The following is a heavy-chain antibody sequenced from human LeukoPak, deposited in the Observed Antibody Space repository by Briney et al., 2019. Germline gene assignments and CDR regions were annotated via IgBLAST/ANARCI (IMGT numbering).Heavy chain of an antibody. CDR1: GGSISSYY. CDR3: ARTLLGKDILTGYYNPYFDY. J-gene: IGHJ4*02. D-gene: IGHD3-9*01. CDR2: IYYSGST. Sequence: SETLSLTCTVSGGSISSYYWSWIRQPPGKGLEWIGYIYYSGSTNYNPSLKSRVTISVDTSKNQFSLKLSSVTAADTAVYYCARTLLGKDILTGYYNPYFDYWGQGTLVTVSS. V-gene: IGHV4-59*01.